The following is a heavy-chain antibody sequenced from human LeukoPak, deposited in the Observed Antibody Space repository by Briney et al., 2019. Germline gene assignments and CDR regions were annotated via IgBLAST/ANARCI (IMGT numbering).Heavy chain of an antibody. Sequence: SQTLSLTCTVSGGSISSGSYYWSWIRQPAGKGLEWIGRIYTSGSTNYNPSLKSRVTISVDTSKNQFSLKLSSVTAADTAVYYCARDDSSSWYSGYYYGMDVWGQGTTVTVSS. J-gene: IGHJ6*02. CDR3: ARDDSSSWYSGYYYGMDV. V-gene: IGHV4-61*02. CDR1: GGSISSGSYY. D-gene: IGHD6-13*01. CDR2: IYTSGST.